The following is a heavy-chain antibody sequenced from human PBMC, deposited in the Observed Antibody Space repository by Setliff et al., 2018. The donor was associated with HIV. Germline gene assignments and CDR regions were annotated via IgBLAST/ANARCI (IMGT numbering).Heavy chain of an antibody. J-gene: IGHJ5*02. CDR2: IYTSGTT. V-gene: IGHV4-61*02. CDR1: GDSISSGSYY. Sequence: SETLSLTCTVSGDSISSGSYYWSWIRQPAGKGLAWIGRIYTSGTTNYNPSLKSRVTISVDTSKNQFSLKLSSVTAADTAVYYCARSSSSWSGWFDPWGQGTLVTVSS. D-gene: IGHD6-13*01. CDR3: ARSSSSWSGWFDP.